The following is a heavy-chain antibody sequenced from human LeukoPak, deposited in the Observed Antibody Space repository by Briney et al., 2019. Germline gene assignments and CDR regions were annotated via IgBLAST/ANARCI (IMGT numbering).Heavy chain of an antibody. J-gene: IGHJ6*03. Sequence: GGSLRLSCAASRFTFSSYSMNWVRQAPGKGLEWVSSISSSSSYIYYADSVKGRFTISRDNAKNSLYLQMNSLRAEDTALYYCARVYKAIGPSIAARPSFGYYMDVWGKGTTVTVSS. CDR2: ISSSSSYI. V-gene: IGHV3-21*04. CDR1: RFTFSSYS. D-gene: IGHD6-6*01. CDR3: ARVYKAIGPSIAARPSFGYYMDV.